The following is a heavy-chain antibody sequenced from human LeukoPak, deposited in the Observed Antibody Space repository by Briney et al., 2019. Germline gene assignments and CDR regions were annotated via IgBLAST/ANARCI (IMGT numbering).Heavy chain of an antibody. Sequence: SETLSLTCTVSGGSISTSSYYWGWIRQPPGKGLEWIGSVYYSGSSYSNPSLKSRVTISVDTSKNQFSLKMSAVTAADTAVYYCVRQGDAFDVWGRGTMVTVSS. V-gene: IGHV4-39*01. J-gene: IGHJ3*01. CDR1: GGSISTSSYY. CDR2: VYYSGSS. CDR3: VRQGDAFDV.